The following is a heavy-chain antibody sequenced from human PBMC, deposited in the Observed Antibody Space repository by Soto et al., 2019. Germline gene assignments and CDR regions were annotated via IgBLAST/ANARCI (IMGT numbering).Heavy chain of an antibody. Sequence: ASVKVSCKTSGYTFSSIGISWVRQAPGQGLEWMGWISPHKDDTYYAQRLQGRVTMTTDTSTSTAYMELRSLRSDDTAVYFCVRDLDGSGSYSNNYSGQATLVTLSS. CDR1: GYTFSSIG. D-gene: IGHD3-10*01. J-gene: IGHJ4*02. V-gene: IGHV1-18*01. CDR2: ISPHKDDT. CDR3: VRDLDGSGSYSNNY.